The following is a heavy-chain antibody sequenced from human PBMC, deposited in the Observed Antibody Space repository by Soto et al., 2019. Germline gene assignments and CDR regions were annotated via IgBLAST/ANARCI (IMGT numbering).Heavy chain of an antibody. CDR3: ASSGVLLRA. CDR2: IITVFCTA. CDR1: GGTFCSDA. Sequence: SVKVSCKASGGTFCSDAISWVRQAPGQGLEWIGGIITVFCTANHAPKFHGTVTITADESTSTTYMELSSLRSEDTAVNYCASSGVLLRAGGQGTLVPVSS. J-gene: IGHJ4*02. V-gene: IGHV1-69*13. D-gene: IGHD3-10*01.